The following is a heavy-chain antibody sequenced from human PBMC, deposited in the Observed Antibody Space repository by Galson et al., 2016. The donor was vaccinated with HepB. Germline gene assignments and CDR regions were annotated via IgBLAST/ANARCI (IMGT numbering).Heavy chain of an antibody. CDR2: INGDGGSP. CDR1: GFSFSHYA. Sequence: SLRLSCAASGFSFSHYAMNWVRQAPGKGLEWISGINGDGGSPRYANSVKGRFTISRDNSKDTLYLQMNSLRVEDTALYYCAPRDWKMFDGGWGQGILVTVSS. CDR3: APRDWKMFDGG. D-gene: IGHD3-10*02. J-gene: IGHJ4*02. V-gene: IGHV3-23*01.